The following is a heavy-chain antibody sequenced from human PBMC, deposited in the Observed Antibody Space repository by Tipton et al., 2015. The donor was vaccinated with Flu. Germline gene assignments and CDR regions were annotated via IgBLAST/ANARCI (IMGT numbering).Heavy chain of an antibody. D-gene: IGHD2-15*01. CDR2: IYQSGST. Sequence: TLSLTCDVSGYSISRGYYWGWIRQPPGKGLEWIGSIYQSGSTYYNPSLKSRVTISVDTSKNQFSLKLSSVTAADTAVYYCVRQGAYCSGGTCSPTGHFHHWGQGTLVTVSS. V-gene: IGHV4-38-2*01. J-gene: IGHJ1*01. CDR3: VRQGAYCSGGTCSPTGHFHH. CDR1: GYSISRGYY.